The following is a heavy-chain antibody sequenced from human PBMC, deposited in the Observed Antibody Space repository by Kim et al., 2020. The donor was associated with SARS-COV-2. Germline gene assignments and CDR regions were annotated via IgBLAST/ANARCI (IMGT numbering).Heavy chain of an antibody. Sequence: ASVKVSCKASGYTFTSYGISWVRQAPGQGLEWMGWISAYNGNTNYAQKLQGRVTMTTDTSTSTAYMELRSLRSDDTAVYYCARGVTTVTTYYYYYGMDVWGQGTTVTVSS. D-gene: IGHD4-17*01. V-gene: IGHV1-18*01. CDR2: ISAYNGNT. CDR1: GYTFTSYG. CDR3: ARGVTTVTTYYYYYGMDV. J-gene: IGHJ6*02.